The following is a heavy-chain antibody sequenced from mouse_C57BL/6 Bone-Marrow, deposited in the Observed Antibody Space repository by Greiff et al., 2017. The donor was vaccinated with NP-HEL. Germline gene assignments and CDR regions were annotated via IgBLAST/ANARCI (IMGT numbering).Heavy chain of an antibody. J-gene: IGHJ1*03. Sequence: DVKLVESGGGLVQPGGSLKLSCAASGFTFSGYYMYWVRQTPEKRLEWVAYISNGGGSTYYPDNVKGRVTISRDNAKNTLYLQMSRLKSEDTAMYFCARPRDDGGIFDDWGTGTTVTVSS. CDR1: GFTFSGYY. D-gene: IGHD2-12*01. V-gene: IGHV5-12*01. CDR2: ISNGGGST. CDR3: ARPRDDGGIFDD.